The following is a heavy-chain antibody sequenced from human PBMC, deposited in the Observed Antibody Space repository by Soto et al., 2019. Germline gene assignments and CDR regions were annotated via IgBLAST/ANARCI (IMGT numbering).Heavy chain of an antibody. CDR3: AKIGGGGSSWSTG. D-gene: IGHD6-13*01. V-gene: IGHV3-23*01. J-gene: IGHJ4*02. CDR2: ISGSGGNT. CDR1: GFTFSSYA. Sequence: EVQLLESEGGLIQPGGSLRLSCAASGFTFSSYAMSWVRQAPGKGLEWISAISGSGGNTYYADSVKGRFTISRDNSKNTLYMQMNSLGVEDTAVYYCAKIGGGGSSWSTGWGQGTLVTVSS.